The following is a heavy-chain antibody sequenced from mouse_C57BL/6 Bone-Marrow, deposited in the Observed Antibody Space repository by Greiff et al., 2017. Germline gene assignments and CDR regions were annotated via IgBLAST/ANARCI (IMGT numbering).Heavy chain of an antibody. Sequence: EVQLQQSGPELVKPGASVKMSCKASGYTFTDYKMHWVKQSHGKRLEWIGAINPNNGGTSYKQKFKGKATLTVHKSSSTAYMELRSLTSEESAVYYCATNRRYYDCSRAWFAYWGQGTLVTVSA. J-gene: IGHJ3*01. D-gene: IGHD1-1*01. CDR3: ATNRRYYDCSRAWFAY. CDR2: INPNNGGT. V-gene: IGHV1-22*01. CDR1: GYTFTDYK.